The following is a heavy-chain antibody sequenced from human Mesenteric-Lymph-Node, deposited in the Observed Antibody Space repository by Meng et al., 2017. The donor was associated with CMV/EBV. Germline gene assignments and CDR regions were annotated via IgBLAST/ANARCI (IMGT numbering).Heavy chain of an antibody. V-gene: IGHV1-2*06. CDR3: ARDNVNPEGFDP. Sequence: QVQLVQSRAAAGKPGASVMVSCKASGYTFTDFYIHWVRQAPGQGLEWMGRINPNSGVSNSAQNFQGRVTMTRDTSISTAYMELGRLTSDDTAVYYCARDNVNPEGFDPWGQGTLVTVSS. CDR2: INPNSGVS. J-gene: IGHJ5*02. CDR1: GYTFTDFY. D-gene: IGHD2/OR15-2a*01.